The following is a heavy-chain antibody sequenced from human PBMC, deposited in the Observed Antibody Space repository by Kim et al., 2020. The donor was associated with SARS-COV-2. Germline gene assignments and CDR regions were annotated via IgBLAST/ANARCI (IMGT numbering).Heavy chain of an antibody. CDR2: INPNSGGT. D-gene: IGHD6-19*01. CDR1: GYTFIGYY. V-gene: IGHV1-2*06. Sequence: ASVKVSCKASGYTFIGYYMHWVRQAPGQGLEWMGRINPNSGGTEYAQKFQGSVTMTRDTSITTAYMELTRRTSDDTAVYYCARETRPFTSGWYDAMDIWGRGTMVTVSS. CDR3: ARETRPFTSGWYDAMDI. J-gene: IGHJ3*02.